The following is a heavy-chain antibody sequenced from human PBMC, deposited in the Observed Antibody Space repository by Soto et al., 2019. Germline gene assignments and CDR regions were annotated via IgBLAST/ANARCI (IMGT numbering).Heavy chain of an antibody. J-gene: IGHJ4*02. V-gene: IGHV4-59*02. D-gene: IGHD1-1*01. CDR3: ARGGNWRTFDY. CDR2: IHYSGST. CDR1: GGSVSSYY. Sequence: SETLSLTCTVSGGSVSSYYWSWIRQPPGKGLEWIGYIHYSGSTNYNPSLRSRVTISADTSKNQFSLKLSSVTAADTAVYYCARGGNWRTFDYWGQGTLVTVSS.